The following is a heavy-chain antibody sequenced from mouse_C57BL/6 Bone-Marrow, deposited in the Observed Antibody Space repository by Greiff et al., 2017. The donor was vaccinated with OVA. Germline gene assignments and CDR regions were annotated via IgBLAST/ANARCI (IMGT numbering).Heavy chain of an antibody. CDR2: IRSKSNNYAT. D-gene: IGHD3-3*01. CDR3: VRQEGDHYAMDY. Sequence: EVQLVESGGGLVQPKGSLKLSCAASGFSFNTYAMNWVRQAPGKGLEWVARIRSKSNNYATYYADSVKDRFTISRDDSESMLYLQMNNLKTEDTAMYYCVRQEGDHYAMDYWGQGTSVTVSS. V-gene: IGHV10-1*01. J-gene: IGHJ4*01. CDR1: GFSFNTYA.